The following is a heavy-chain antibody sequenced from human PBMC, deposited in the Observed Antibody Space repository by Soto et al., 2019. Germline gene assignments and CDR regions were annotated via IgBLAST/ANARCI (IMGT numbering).Heavy chain of an antibody. CDR3: ARARYYDYVWGSRGRAFDI. CDR1: GGSISSGDYY. Sequence: QVQLQESGPGLVKPSQTLSLTCTVSGGSISSGDYYWSWIRQPPGKGLEWIGYIYYSGSTYYNPALKSRVTISLDPSKNQFSLKLSSVTAADTAVYYCARARYYDYVWGSRGRAFDIWGQGTMVTVSS. J-gene: IGHJ3*02. CDR2: IYYSGST. V-gene: IGHV4-30-4*01. D-gene: IGHD3-16*01.